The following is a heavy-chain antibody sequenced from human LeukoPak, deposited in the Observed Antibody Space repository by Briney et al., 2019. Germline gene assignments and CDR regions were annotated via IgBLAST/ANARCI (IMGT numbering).Heavy chain of an antibody. CDR2: FDPEDGET. Sequence: ASVKVSCKVSGYTLTELSMHWVRQAPGKGLEWMGGFDPEDGETIYAQKFQGRVTMTTDTSTSTAYMELRSLRSDDTAVYYCARDLSAVAGSYYYYYYMDVWGKGTTVTVSS. V-gene: IGHV1-24*01. CDR3: ARDLSAVAGSYYYYYYMDV. CDR1: GYTLTELS. J-gene: IGHJ6*03. D-gene: IGHD6-19*01.